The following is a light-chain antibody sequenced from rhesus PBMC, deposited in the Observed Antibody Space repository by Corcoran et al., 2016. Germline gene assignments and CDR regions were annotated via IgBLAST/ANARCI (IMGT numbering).Light chain of an antibody. J-gene: IGKJ3*01. Sequence: DIQMTQSPSSLSASVGDKVTITCRASQGISSWLAWYQQKPGKAPKLLLYAASSLQSGVPSRLSGSGSGTDYTLTISSLQPEDFATYYCQQGYNTPFTFGPGTKLDIK. V-gene: IGKV1-18*01. CDR1: QGISSW. CDR3: QQGYNTPFT. CDR2: AAS.